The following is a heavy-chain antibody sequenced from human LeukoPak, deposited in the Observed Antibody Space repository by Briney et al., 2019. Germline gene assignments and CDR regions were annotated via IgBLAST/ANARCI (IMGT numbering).Heavy chain of an antibody. J-gene: IGHJ4*02. Sequence: PSETLSLTCTVSGGSISSYYWSWIRQPPGKGLEWIGEINHSGSTNYNPSLKSRVTISVDTSKNQFSLKLSSVTAADTAVYYCARARGKLSLWGQGTLVTVSS. CDR3: ARARGKLSL. CDR1: GGSISSYY. D-gene: IGHD6-6*01. CDR2: INHSGST. V-gene: IGHV4-34*01.